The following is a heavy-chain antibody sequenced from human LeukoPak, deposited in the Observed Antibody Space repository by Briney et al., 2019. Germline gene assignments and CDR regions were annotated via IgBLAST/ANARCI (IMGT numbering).Heavy chain of an antibody. J-gene: IGHJ3*02. V-gene: IGHV3-7*04. CDR1: GFTFSSYW. CDR2: IKQDGSEK. CDR3: ARVAEFSAQYYYGSGSYYDAFDI. Sequence: GGSLRLSCAASGFTFSSYWMSWVRQAPGKGLEWVANIKQDGSEKYYVDSVKGRFTISRDNAKNSLYLQMNSLRAEDTAVYYCARVAEFSAQYYYGSGSYYDAFDIWGQGTMVTVSS. D-gene: IGHD3-10*01.